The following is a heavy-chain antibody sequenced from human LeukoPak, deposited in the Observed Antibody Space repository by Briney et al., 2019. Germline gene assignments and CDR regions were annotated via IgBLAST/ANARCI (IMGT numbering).Heavy chain of an antibody. CDR2: LYHSDSA. Sequence: SETLSLTCAVSGYSISNGYYWGWIRQPPGRGLEWIGSLYHSDSAYYNTSLRSRVSMSVDTSKNQFSLTLSFVTAADTAVYYCARQHDSYYYYYIDVWGSGTTVTVSS. J-gene: IGHJ6*03. CDR3: ARQHDSYYYYYIDV. CDR1: GYSISNGYY. V-gene: IGHV4-38-2*01.